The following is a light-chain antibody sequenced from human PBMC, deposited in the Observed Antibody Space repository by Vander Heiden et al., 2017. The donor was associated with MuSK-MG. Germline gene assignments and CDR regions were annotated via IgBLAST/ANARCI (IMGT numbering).Light chain of an antibody. CDR2: GAS. V-gene: IGKV3-20*01. CDR3: QQSVSSPRT. CDR1: QSVGSSY. J-gene: IGKJ1*01. Sequence: ELVLTQSPGTLSLSPGETATLSCRASQSVGSSYLSWYQQKPGQAPRLLIYGASSRATGIPDRISGSGSGTDFTLSISRLEPEDSAVYFCQQSVSSPRTFGQGTKVEIK.